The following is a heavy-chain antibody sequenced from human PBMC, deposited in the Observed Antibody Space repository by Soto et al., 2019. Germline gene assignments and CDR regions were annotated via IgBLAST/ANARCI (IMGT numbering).Heavy chain of an antibody. V-gene: IGHV1-69*01. Sequence: QVQLVQSGAEVKKPGSSVTVSCKASGGTSSSYTISWVRQAPGQGLEWMAGISPIFGTPIYAQKFQDRVTITADDSTMTAYMELNRLTSEDTAVYYCARVVVGTRLSLDYWGQGTLVTISS. J-gene: IGHJ4*02. D-gene: IGHD1-26*01. CDR2: ISPIFGTP. CDR3: ARVVVGTRLSLDY. CDR1: GGTSSSYT.